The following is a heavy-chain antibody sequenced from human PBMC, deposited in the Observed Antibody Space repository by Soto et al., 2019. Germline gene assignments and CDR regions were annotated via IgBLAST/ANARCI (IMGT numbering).Heavy chain of an antibody. V-gene: IGHV3-23*01. D-gene: IGHD3-3*02. CDR3: AKDSISYNGIYDAFDV. CDR1: GFTFSNYA. CDR2: IGGGDDI. Sequence: GGSLRLSCEASGFTFSNYAMAWVRQTPGEGPEWVSTIGGGDDIFYAESVQGRFVISRDDSRSTMYLQMDNLRVEDTAIYFCAKDSISYNGIYDAFDVWGKGTVVTVSS. J-gene: IGHJ3*01.